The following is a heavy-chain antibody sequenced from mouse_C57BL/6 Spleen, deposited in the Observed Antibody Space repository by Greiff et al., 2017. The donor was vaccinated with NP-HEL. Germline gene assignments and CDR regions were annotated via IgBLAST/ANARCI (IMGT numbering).Heavy chain of an antibody. CDR1: GFTFSSYA. Sequence: EVKLMESGGGLVKPGGSLKLSCAASGFTFSSYAMSWVRQTPEKRLEWVATISDGGSYTYYPDNVKGRFTISRDNAKNNLYLQMSHLKSEDTAMYYCASLYYGSSYGYWGQGTTLTVSS. J-gene: IGHJ2*01. CDR2: ISDGGSYT. D-gene: IGHD1-1*01. V-gene: IGHV5-4*03. CDR3: ASLYYGSSYGY.